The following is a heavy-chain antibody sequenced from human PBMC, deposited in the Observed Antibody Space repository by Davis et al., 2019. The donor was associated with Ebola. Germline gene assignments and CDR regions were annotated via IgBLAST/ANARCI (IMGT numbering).Heavy chain of an antibody. D-gene: IGHD3-22*01. CDR3: ARGGITMMVVPRDYYYGLDV. Sequence: AASVKVSCKASGYTFTNYGITWVRQAPGQGLEWMGRINPNSGGTNYAQKFQGRVTMSRDTSTSTAYMEMNRLRSDDTAVYFCARGGITMMVVPRDYYYGLDVWGQGTTVTVSS. CDR2: INPNSGGT. CDR1: GYTFTNYG. J-gene: IGHJ6*02. V-gene: IGHV1-2*06.